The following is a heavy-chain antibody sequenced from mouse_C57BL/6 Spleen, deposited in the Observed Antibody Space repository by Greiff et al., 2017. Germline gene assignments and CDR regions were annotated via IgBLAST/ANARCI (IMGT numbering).Heavy chain of an antibody. CDR1: GFTFSDYY. D-gene: IGHD2-3*01. Sequence: EVKVVESEGGLVQPGSSMKLSCTASGFTFSDYYMAWVRQVPEKGLEWVANINYDGSSTYYLDSLKSRFIISRDNAKNILYLQMSSLKSEDTATYYCARVIYDGYSYYFDYWGQGTTLTVSS. J-gene: IGHJ2*01. CDR3: ARVIYDGYSYYFDY. V-gene: IGHV5-16*01. CDR2: INYDGSST.